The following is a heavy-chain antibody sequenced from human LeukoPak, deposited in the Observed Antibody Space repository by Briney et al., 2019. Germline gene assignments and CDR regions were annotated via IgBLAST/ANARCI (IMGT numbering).Heavy chain of an antibody. Sequence: SETLSLTCTVSGGSISSSSYYWRWIRQPPGKGLGWIGSIYYSRSTYYNPSLKSRVTISVDTSKNQFSLKLSSVTAADTAVYYCARHLQYYGILPGYYPSWLEPWGQRTLVTVSS. J-gene: IGHJ5*02. V-gene: IGHV4-39*01. CDR3: ARHLQYYGILPGYYPSWLEP. D-gene: IGHD3-9*01. CDR2: IYYSRST. CDR1: GGSISSSSYY.